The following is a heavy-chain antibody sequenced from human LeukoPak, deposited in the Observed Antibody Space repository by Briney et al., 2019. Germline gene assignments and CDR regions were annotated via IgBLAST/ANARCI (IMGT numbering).Heavy chain of an antibody. CDR3: ARASPDSGSYYGAFDI. D-gene: IGHD1-26*01. CDR1: GGSFSGYY. Sequence: KPSETLSLTCAVYGGSFSGYYWSWIRQPPGKGLEWIGEINHSGSTSYNPSLKSRVTISVDTSKNQFSLKLSSVTAADTAVYYCARASPDSGSYYGAFDIWGQGTMVTVSS. V-gene: IGHV4-34*01. J-gene: IGHJ3*02. CDR2: INHSGST.